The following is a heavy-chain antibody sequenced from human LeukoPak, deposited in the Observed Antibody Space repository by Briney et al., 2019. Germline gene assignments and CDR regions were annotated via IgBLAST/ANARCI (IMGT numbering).Heavy chain of an antibody. CDR3: ARGRRVPAAMGNWFDP. V-gene: IGHV3-7*01. CDR1: GFTFSSYW. J-gene: IGHJ5*02. D-gene: IGHD2-2*01. CDR2: INQDGSEK. Sequence: GGSLRLSCTASGFTFSSYWMSWVRQAPGKGLKGVANINQDGSEKYYVDSVKGRFTISRDNAKNSLYLQMNSLRAEATAVYYCARGRRVPAAMGNWFDPWGQGTLATVSS.